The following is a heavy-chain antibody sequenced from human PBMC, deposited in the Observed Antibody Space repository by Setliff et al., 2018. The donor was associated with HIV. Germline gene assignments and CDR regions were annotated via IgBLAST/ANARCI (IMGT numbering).Heavy chain of an antibody. CDR2: IIPILGIA. J-gene: IGHJ3*02. CDR1: GGTFSSYA. D-gene: IGHD4-17*01. Sequence: SVKVSCKASGGTFSSYAISWVRQAPGQGLEWMGGIIPILGIAKYAQKLQGRVTMTTETSTSTAYMELRSLRTDDTAVYYCARHDGLRSVHGAFDIWGQGTMVTVSS. CDR3: ARHDGLRSVHGAFDI. V-gene: IGHV1-69*10.